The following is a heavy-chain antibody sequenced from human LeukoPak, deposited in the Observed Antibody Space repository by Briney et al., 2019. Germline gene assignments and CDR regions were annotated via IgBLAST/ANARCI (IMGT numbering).Heavy chain of an antibody. Sequence: PSETLSLTCTVSGGSVSSGSYYWSWIRQPPGKGLEWIGYIYYSGSTNYNPSLKSRVTISVDTSKNQFSLKLSSVTAADTAVYYCARERVSWSYCSGGSCYFAYYFDYWGQGTLVTVSS. CDR2: IYYSGST. J-gene: IGHJ4*02. CDR1: GGSVSSGSYY. CDR3: ARERVSWSYCSGGSCYFAYYFDY. D-gene: IGHD2-15*01. V-gene: IGHV4-61*01.